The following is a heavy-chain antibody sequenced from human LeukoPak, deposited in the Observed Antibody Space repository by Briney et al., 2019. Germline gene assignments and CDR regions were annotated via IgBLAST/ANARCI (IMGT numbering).Heavy chain of an antibody. CDR2: ISGSGGST. CDR1: RFTFSSYA. V-gene: IGHV3-23*01. CDR3: AKDLFRQRQVEGDH. J-gene: IGHJ1*01. Sequence: GGSLRLSCAASRFTFSSYAMSWVRQAPGKGLEWVSAISGSGGSTYYADSVKGRFTISRDNSKNTLYLQMNSLRAEDTAVYYCAKDLFRQRQVEGDHWGQGTLVTVSS. D-gene: IGHD3-10*01.